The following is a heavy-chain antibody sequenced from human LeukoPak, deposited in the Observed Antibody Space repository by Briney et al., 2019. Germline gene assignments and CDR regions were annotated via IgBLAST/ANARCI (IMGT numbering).Heavy chain of an antibody. V-gene: IGHV3-9*01. Sequence: GRSLRLSCAASGFTFDDYAMHWVRQAPGKGLEWVSGISWNSGSIGYADSAKGRFTISRDNAKNSLYLQMNSLRAEDTALYYCAKDMSGWYSHEPYYYYYGMDVWGQGTTVTVSS. CDR1: GFTFDDYA. CDR2: ISWNSGSI. D-gene: IGHD6-19*01. J-gene: IGHJ6*02. CDR3: AKDMSGWYSHEPYYYYYGMDV.